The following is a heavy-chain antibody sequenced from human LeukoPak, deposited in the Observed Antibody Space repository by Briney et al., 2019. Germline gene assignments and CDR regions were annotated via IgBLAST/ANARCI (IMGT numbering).Heavy chain of an antibody. Sequence: ASVKVSCKASGYTFTGYYMHWVRQAPGQGLEWMGWINPNSGGTNYAQKFQGRVTMARDTSISTAYMELSRLRSDDTAVYYCARDRHDFWSGYQTDYWGQGTLVTVSS. J-gene: IGHJ4*02. CDR2: INPNSGGT. CDR3: ARDRHDFWSGYQTDY. CDR1: GYTFTGYY. V-gene: IGHV1-2*02. D-gene: IGHD3-3*01.